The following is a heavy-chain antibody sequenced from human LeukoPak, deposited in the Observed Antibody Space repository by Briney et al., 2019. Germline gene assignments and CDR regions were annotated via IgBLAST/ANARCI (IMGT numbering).Heavy chain of an antibody. J-gene: IGHJ6*04. Sequence: SETLSLTCTVSGGSISSGSYYWSWIRQPAGTGLEWIGRIYTSGSTNYNPSLKSRVTISVDTSKNQFSLKLSSVTAADTAVYYCARERGGYSYDPMGVWGKGTTVTISS. CDR2: IYTSGST. V-gene: IGHV4-61*02. CDR1: GGSISSGSYY. D-gene: IGHD5-18*01. CDR3: ARERGGYSYDPMGV.